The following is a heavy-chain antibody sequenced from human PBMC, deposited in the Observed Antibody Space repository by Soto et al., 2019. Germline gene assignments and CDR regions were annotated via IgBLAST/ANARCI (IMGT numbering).Heavy chain of an antibody. V-gene: IGHV3-30*03. Sequence: QVQLVESGGGVVQPGRSPRLSCAASGFTLSSKGMHWVRQAPGKGLEWVAVISRDGSTKYYADSVKGRFTISRDNSKNTLYLEMNSLRADDTAVYYCTGEVASGYWGQGTLVTVSS. CDR2: ISRDGSTK. D-gene: IGHD2-8*02. CDR3: TGEVASGY. J-gene: IGHJ4*02. CDR1: GFTLSSKG.